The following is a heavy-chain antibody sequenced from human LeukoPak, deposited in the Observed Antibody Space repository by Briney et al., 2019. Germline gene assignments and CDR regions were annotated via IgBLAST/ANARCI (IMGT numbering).Heavy chain of an antibody. CDR1: GDSVSSNSDA. Sequence: SQTLSRTCAISGDSVSSNSDAWNWIRQSPSRGLEWLGRTYYRSKWYNDYAVSVKSRITINPDTSKNQFSLQLNSVTPEDTAVYYCARVIWQQLAPFDIWGQGTMVTVSS. J-gene: IGHJ3*02. CDR2: TYYRSKWYN. CDR3: ARVIWQQLAPFDI. D-gene: IGHD6-13*01. V-gene: IGHV6-1*01.